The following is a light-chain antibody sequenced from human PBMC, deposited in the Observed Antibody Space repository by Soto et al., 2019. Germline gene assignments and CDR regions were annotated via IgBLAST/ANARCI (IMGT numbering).Light chain of an antibody. CDR3: QHYGAAAIT. J-gene: IGKJ5*01. V-gene: IGKV3-20*01. CDR2: GAS. CDR1: QSVGGN. Sequence: EILVTQSPGSLSLSAGETATLSCGASQSVGGNLAWYQQKPGQPPKLLIYGASSRATDIPDRFSGSGSGTDFTLTISRLEPEDFALYYCQHYGAAAITFGQGTRLEIK.